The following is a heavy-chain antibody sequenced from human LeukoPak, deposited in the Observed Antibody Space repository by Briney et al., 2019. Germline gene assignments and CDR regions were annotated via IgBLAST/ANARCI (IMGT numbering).Heavy chain of an antibody. CDR1: GGSFSGYY. CDR2: INHSGST. CDR3: AGEDYFDSSGYASWRFDI. V-gene: IGHV4-34*01. D-gene: IGHD3-22*01. Sequence: SETLSLTCAVYGGSFSGYYWSWIRQPPGKGLEWIGEINHSGSTNYNPSLKSRVTISVDTSKNQFSLKLTSVTTADTAAYYCAGEDYFDSSGYASWRFDIWGQGTMVTVSS. J-gene: IGHJ3*02.